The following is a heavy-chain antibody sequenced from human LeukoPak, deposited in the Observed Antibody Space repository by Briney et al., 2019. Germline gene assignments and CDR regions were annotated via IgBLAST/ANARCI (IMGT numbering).Heavy chain of an antibody. Sequence: SETLSLTCTVSGGSISSSSYYWGWIRQPPGKGLEWIGSIYYSGSTYYNPSLKSRVTISVDTSKNQFSLKLSSVTAADTAVYYCARGPGGVTPETEYFQHWGQGTLVTVSS. CDR2: IYYSGST. V-gene: IGHV4-39*01. CDR3: ARGPGGVTPETEYFQH. J-gene: IGHJ1*01. CDR1: GGSISSSSYY. D-gene: IGHD1-14*01.